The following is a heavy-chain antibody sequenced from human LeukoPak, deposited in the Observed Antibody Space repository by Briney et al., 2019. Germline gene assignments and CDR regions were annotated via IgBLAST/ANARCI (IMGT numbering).Heavy chain of an antibody. CDR1: GFTFSSYG. V-gene: IGHV3-30*02. CDR2: IRYDGSNK. CDR3: AKDRGVTTDYYYMDV. J-gene: IGHJ6*03. Sequence: GGSLRLSCAESGFTFSSYGMHWVRQAPGKGLEWVAFIRYDGSNKYYADSVKGRFTISRDNSKNTLYLQMNSLRAEDTAVYYCAKDRGVTTDYYYMDVWGKGTTVTVSS. D-gene: IGHD2-21*02.